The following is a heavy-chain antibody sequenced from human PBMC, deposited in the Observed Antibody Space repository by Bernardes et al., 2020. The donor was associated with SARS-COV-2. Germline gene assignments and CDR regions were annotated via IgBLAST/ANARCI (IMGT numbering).Heavy chain of an antibody. CDR2: IWHDGSNK. Sequence: GGTLRLSCAASGFTFTTYGMHWVRRAPGKGLEWVAVIWHDGSNKYYADSVKGRFTISRDNSKNTLFLQMDSLRAEDTAVYYCARVVSRTYSTSWYYFDYWGQGTLVAVSS. V-gene: IGHV3-33*01. J-gene: IGHJ4*02. CDR1: GFTFTTYG. D-gene: IGHD6-13*01. CDR3: ARVVSRTYSTSWYYFDY.